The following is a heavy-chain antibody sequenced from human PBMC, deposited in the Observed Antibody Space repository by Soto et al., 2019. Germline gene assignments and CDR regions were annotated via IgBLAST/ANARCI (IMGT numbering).Heavy chain of an antibody. CDR2: IIPIFGTA. CDR1: GGSFNRHT. CDR3: AVYYDFWSGYRYFDY. J-gene: IGHJ4*02. D-gene: IGHD3-3*01. Sequence: QVQLVQSGAEVRKPGSSVRVSCKASGGSFNRHTISWVRQAPGQGLEWMGGIIPIFGTANHAQKFQGRVTIIADESTSTVYMELSSLRSDDTAIYYCAVYYDFWSGYRYFDYWGQGTLVTVSS. V-gene: IGHV1-69*01.